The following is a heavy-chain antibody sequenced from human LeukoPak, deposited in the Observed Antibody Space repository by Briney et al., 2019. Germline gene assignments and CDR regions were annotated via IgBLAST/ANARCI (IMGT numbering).Heavy chain of an antibody. D-gene: IGHD6-6*01. V-gene: IGHV4-34*01. Sequence: SETLSLTCAVYGGSFSGYYWSWIRQPPGKGLEWIGEINHSGSTNYNPSLKSRVTISVDTSKNQFSLTVNSVTAADTAVYYCASQVAGSSSQNWGQGTQVTVSS. CDR3: ASQVAGSSSQN. CDR1: GGSFSGYY. CDR2: INHSGST. J-gene: IGHJ4*02.